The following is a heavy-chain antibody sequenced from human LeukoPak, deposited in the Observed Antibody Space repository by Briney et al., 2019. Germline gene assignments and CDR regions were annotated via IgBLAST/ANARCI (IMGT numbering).Heavy chain of an antibody. CDR1: GYTFTGYY. Sequence: ASVKVSCKASGYTFTGYYMHWVRQAPGQGLEWMGWINPSSGGTNYAQKFQGRVTMTRDTSISTAYVELSRLRSDDTAVYYCASLYYYDSSGLEPFDYWGQGTLVTVSS. V-gene: IGHV1-2*02. CDR3: ASLYYYDSSGLEPFDY. D-gene: IGHD3-22*01. CDR2: INPSSGGT. J-gene: IGHJ4*02.